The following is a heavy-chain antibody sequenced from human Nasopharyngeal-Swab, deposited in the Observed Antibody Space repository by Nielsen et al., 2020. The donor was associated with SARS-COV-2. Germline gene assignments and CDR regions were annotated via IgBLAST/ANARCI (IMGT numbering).Heavy chain of an antibody. Sequence: GGSLRLSCAASGFTFDDYAMHWVRQAPGKGLEWVSGISWNSKAIDYVDSVKGRFTISRDNAKSSLYLQMNSLRAEDMALYYCAKDIPDGAFDIWGQGTMVTVSS. CDR3: AKDIPDGAFDI. V-gene: IGHV3-9*03. J-gene: IGHJ3*02. CDR2: ISWNSKAI. D-gene: IGHD5-24*01. CDR1: GFTFDDYA.